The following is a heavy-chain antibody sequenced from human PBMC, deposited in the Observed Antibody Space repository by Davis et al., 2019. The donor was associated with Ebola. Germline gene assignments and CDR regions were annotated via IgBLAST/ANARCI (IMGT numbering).Heavy chain of an antibody. D-gene: IGHD4-17*01. CDR2: ISSSSSTI. Sequence: GESLKISCAASGFTFSSYSMNWVRQAPGKGLEWVSYISSSSSTIYYADSVKGRFTISRDNAENSLYLQMNSLRDEDTAVYYCARTTVTAFNWFDPWGQGTLVTVSS. V-gene: IGHV3-48*02. CDR1: GFTFSSYS. J-gene: IGHJ5*02. CDR3: ARTTVTAFNWFDP.